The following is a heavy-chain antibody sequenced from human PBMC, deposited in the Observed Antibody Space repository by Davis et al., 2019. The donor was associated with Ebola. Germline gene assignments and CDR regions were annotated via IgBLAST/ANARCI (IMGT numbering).Heavy chain of an antibody. CDR2: ISYDGSRR. D-gene: IGHD4-11*01. J-gene: IGHJ4*02. CDR3: ARDEVYTNYGSRFDF. CDR1: GFTFNNFD. Sequence: GESLKISCATSGFTFNNFDMHWVRQAPGKGLEWVAVISYDGSRRYYADSVKGRFTISRDNSKNTMYLQMNSLRAEDTAVYSCARDEVYTNYGSRFDFWGQGTLVAVSS. V-gene: IGHV3-30*19.